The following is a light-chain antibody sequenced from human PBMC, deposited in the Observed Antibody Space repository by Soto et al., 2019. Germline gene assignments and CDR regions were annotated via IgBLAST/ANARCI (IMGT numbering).Light chain of an antibody. Sequence: EIVLTQSPGTLSLSPGERATLSCRASQSVSSSYLAWYQQKPGQAPRLLIYGASSRATGIPDRFSRSGSGTDFTLTISRLEAEEFAGYYCQQYGSSPRGTFGQGTKLEIK. V-gene: IGKV3-20*01. CDR1: QSVSSSY. CDR2: GAS. J-gene: IGKJ2*01. CDR3: QQYGSSPRGT.